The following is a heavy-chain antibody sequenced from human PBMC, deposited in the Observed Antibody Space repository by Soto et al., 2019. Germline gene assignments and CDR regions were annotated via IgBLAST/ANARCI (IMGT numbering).Heavy chain of an antibody. CDR2: IFPGDSET. CDR3: ARGLTLWSPETSWFY. D-gene: IGHD3-10*01. J-gene: IGHJ4*02. V-gene: IGHV5-51*01. CDR1: GYSFSSYW. Sequence: PGESLKISCKGSGYSFSSYWIGWVRQMPGKGLEWMGIIFPGDSETRYSPSFQGQVTISADKSISTAYLQWNSLKASDSATYYCARGLTLWSPETSWFYWDQGTLVTVSS.